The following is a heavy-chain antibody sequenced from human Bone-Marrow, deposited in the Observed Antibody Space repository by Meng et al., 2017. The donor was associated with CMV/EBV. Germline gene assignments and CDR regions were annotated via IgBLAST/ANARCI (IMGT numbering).Heavy chain of an antibody. J-gene: IGHJ1*01. CDR2: INESDRT. Sequence: SETLSLTCIVYGGSFSGYSWNWIRQPPGKGLEWIGEINESDRTDYRSSLKSRVTISVDTSKNQVSLNLTSVTAADTAVYYCARGRYCKSLNCLKSYFQHWGQGTRVTVYS. CDR3: ARGRYCKSLNCLKSYFQH. CDR1: GGSFSGYS. D-gene: IGHD2/OR15-2a*01. V-gene: IGHV4-34*01.